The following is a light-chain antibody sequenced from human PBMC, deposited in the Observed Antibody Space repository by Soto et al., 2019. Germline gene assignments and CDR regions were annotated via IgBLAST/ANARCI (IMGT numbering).Light chain of an antibody. CDR3: QQRYNWPIT. V-gene: IGKV3-11*01. Sequence: EIVLTQSPATLSLSPGERATLSCRASQSVGNNLAWYQQKPGQAPGLLIYEASTRATGIPARFSGSGSGTDFTLTISSLEPEDFAVYYCQQRYNWPITFGQGTRLEIK. CDR1: QSVGNN. CDR2: EAS. J-gene: IGKJ5*01.